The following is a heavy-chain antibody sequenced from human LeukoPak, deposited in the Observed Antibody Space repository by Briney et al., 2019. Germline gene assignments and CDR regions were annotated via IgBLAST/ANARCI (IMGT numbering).Heavy chain of an antibody. D-gene: IGHD6-19*01. CDR1: GGSIADTTYY. Sequence: SETLSLTCTVSGGSIADTTYYWGWIRQSPGKGLEWIGRIYYSGQTYYNPSLTSRATISVDTSKNQFSLTLTSVTAADTSLYYCARHKQASSGWFISLDPWGKGTLVIVSS. CDR2: IYYSGQT. CDR3: ARHKQASSGWFISLDP. J-gene: IGHJ5*02. V-gene: IGHV4-39*01.